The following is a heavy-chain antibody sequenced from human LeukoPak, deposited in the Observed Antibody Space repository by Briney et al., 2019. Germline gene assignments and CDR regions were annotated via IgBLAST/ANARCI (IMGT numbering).Heavy chain of an antibody. Sequence: ASVKVSCKASGYSFTDYDIIWVRQAAGPGLERVGWVNPKSGSTAYAPKFQGRVTMTSSTSISTVYMELSSLRPEDSAVYYCARGVSIRRYAWAFWGQGSLVTVSS. CDR2: VNPKSGST. V-gene: IGHV1-8*01. CDR3: ARGVSIRRYAWAF. J-gene: IGHJ4*02. D-gene: IGHD3-16*01. CDR1: GYSFTDYD.